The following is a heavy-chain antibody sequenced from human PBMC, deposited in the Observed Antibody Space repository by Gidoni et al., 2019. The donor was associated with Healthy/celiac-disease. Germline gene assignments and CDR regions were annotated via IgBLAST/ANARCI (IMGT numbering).Heavy chain of an antibody. CDR1: GFTFSRSA. CDR3: AKKDGSTMGGHGFGEPINWFDP. CDR2: ISGSGGST. J-gene: IGHJ5*02. V-gene: IGHV3-23*04. D-gene: IGHD3-10*01. Sequence: EVQLVESGGGLVQPGGSLRLSCAASGFTFSRSAMSLVRQAPGKGLEWVSAISGSGGSTYYADSVKGRFTISRDNSKNTLYLQMNSLRAEDTAVYYCAKKDGSTMGGHGFGEPINWFDPWGQGTLVTVSS.